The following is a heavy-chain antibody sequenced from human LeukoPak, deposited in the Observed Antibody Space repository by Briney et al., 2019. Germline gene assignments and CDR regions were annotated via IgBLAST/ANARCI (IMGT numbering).Heavy chain of an antibody. D-gene: IGHD5-18*01. Sequence: GGSLRLSCRGSGFTFGDHAMSWVPQAPGQGLEWVGFIRSKAYRGTTEYAASVKGRFTISRDDSASIAYLQMNSLKTEDTAVYYCARGPIQLWIHNAMDVWGQGTTVTVSS. CDR1: GFTFGDHA. CDR2: IRSKAYRGTT. J-gene: IGHJ6*02. V-gene: IGHV3-49*04. CDR3: ARGPIQLWIHNAMDV.